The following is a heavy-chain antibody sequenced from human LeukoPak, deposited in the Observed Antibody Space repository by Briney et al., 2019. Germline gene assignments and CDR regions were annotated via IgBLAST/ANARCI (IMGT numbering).Heavy chain of an antibody. Sequence: GGSLRLSCAASGFTFSSYAMSWVRQAPGKGLEWVSAISGSGGSTYYADSVKGRFTISRDNAKNSLYLQMNSLRAEDTAVYYCATAGGYCSSTSCSPPWFDPWGQGTLVTVSS. CDR1: GFTFSSYA. V-gene: IGHV3-23*01. J-gene: IGHJ5*02. CDR3: ATAGGYCSSTSCSPPWFDP. CDR2: ISGSGGST. D-gene: IGHD2-2*01.